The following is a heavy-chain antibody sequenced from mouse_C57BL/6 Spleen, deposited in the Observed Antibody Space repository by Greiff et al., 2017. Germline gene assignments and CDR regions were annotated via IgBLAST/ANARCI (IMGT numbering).Heavy chain of an antibody. CDR2: IYPGDGDT. CDR1: GYAFRSYW. J-gene: IGHJ2*01. Sequence: QVHVKQSGAELVKPGASVKISCKASGYAFRSYWMNWVKQRPGKGLEWIGQIYPGDGDTNYNGKFKGKATLTADKSSSTAYMLLSSLTSEDSAVFFCARWDGSSPFDYWGQGTTLTVSS. CDR3: ARWDGSSPFDY. V-gene: IGHV1-80*01. D-gene: IGHD1-1*01.